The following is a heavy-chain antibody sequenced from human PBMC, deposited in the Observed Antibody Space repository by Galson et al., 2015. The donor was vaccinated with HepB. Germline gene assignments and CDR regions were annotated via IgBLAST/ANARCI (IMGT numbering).Heavy chain of an antibody. CDR1: GGSISSSSYY. D-gene: IGHD3-10*01. CDR2: IYYSGST. V-gene: IGHV4-39*01. CDR3: ASSPRLRITMVRGVNPKPNWFDP. Sequence: LSLTCTVSGGSISSSSYYWGWIRQPPGKGLEWIGSIYYSGSTYYNPSLKSRVTISVDTSKNQFSLELSSVTAADTAVYYCASSPRLRITMVRGVNPKPNWFDPWGQGTLVTVSS. J-gene: IGHJ5*02.